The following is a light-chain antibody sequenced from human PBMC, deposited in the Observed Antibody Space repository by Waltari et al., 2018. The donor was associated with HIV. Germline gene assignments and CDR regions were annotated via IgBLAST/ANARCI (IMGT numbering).Light chain of an antibody. Sequence: DVVITQSPVSLPVTLGQPAPISRMTSQCLVHSDGNTYLNWYQQKPGQAPRRLIYKVSIWQSGVPDRFSGSGSGTDFTLTISSVEAEDVASYYCLQGTHRPGSFGRGTRVEIK. CDR3: LQGTHRPGS. V-gene: IGKV2-30*02. CDR2: KVS. J-gene: IGKJ5*01. CDR1: QCLVHSDGNTY.